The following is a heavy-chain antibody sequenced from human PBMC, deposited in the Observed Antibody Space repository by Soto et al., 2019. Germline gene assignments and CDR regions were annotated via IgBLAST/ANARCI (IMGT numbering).Heavy chain of an antibody. CDR2: INPSGGST. Sequence: VASVKVSCKAPGYTFTSYYMHWVRQAPGQGLEWMGIINPSGGSTSYAQKFQGRVTMTRDTSTSTVYMELSSLRSEDTAVYYCARDRRAMGSRDAFDIWGQGTMVTVSS. V-gene: IGHV1-46*01. CDR1: GYTFTSYY. D-gene: IGHD5-18*01. CDR3: ARDRRAMGSRDAFDI. J-gene: IGHJ3*02.